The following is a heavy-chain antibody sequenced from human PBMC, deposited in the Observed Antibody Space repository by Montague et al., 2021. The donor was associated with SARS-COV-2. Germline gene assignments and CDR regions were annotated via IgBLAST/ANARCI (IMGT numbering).Heavy chain of an antibody. J-gene: IGHJ5*02. CDR1: GGSVSSGNW. V-gene: IGHV4-4*02. D-gene: IGHD1-26*01. Sequence: SETLSLTCTVSGGSVSSGNWWTWVRQPPGKGLEWIGEIYHSGTTNYNPSLQSRVTISVDKSRNHLSLTLRSVTAADTAMYYCALPLGGARFDPWGQGILVTVSS. CDR2: IYHSGTT. CDR3: ALPLGGARFDP.